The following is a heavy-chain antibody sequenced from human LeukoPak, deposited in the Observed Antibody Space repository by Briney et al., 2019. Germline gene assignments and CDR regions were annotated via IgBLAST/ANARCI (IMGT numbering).Heavy chain of an antibody. CDR3: ARDRFSLYYYDSSGYYRGYFQH. V-gene: IGHV3-21*01. D-gene: IGHD3-22*01. CDR2: ISSSSSYI. Sequence: KAGGSLRLSCAASGFTFSSYSMNWVRQAPGKGLEWVSSISSSSSYIYYADSVKGRFTISRDNAKNSLYLQMNSLRAEDTAVYYCARDRFSLYYYDSSGYYRGYFQHWGQGTLVTVSS. J-gene: IGHJ1*01. CDR1: GFTFSSYS.